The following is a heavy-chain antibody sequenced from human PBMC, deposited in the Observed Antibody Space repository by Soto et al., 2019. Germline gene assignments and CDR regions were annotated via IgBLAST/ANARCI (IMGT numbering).Heavy chain of an antibody. CDR1: GGTFSTYA. CDR3: ARDSARGRFSQGVY. Sequence: EASVKVSCKPSGGTFSTYAISRVRQAPGQRLEWMGGIIPIFGTANYALKFQGRVTITADESTSTAYMELSSLRSEDTAVYYCARDSARGRFSQGVYWGQGTLVTVSS. V-gene: IGHV1-69*13. D-gene: IGHD3-3*01. CDR2: IIPIFGTA. J-gene: IGHJ4*02.